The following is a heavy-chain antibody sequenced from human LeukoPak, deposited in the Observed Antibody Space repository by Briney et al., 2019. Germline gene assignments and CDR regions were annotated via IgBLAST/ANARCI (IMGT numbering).Heavy chain of an antibody. CDR1: GFTFDDYA. CDR2: ISWNSGSI. CDR3: AKSLSSGWYGLDY. Sequence: PGGSLRLSCAASGFTFDDYAMHWVRQAPGKGLEWVSGISWNSGSIGYADSVKGRFTISRDNSKNTLYLQMNSLRAEDTAVYYCAKSLSSGWYGLDYWGQGTLVTVPS. J-gene: IGHJ4*02. V-gene: IGHV3-9*01. D-gene: IGHD6-19*01.